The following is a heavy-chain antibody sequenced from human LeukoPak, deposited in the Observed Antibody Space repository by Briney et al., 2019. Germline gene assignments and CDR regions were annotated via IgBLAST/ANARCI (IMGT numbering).Heavy chain of an antibody. CDR3: ARHTRAADWYFDL. D-gene: IGHD6-25*01. CDR2: IYYSGST. V-gene: IGHV4-59*08. CDR1: GGSISSYY. Sequence: SETLSLTCTVSGGSISSYYWSWIRQPPGKGLEWIGYIYYSGSTNYNPSLKSRVTISVDTSKNQFSLKLSSVTAAGTAVYYCARHTRAADWYFDLWGRGTLVTVSS. J-gene: IGHJ2*01.